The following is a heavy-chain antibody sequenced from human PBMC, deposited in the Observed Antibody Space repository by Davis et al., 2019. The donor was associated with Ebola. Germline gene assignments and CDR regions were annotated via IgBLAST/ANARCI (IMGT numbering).Heavy chain of an antibody. CDR2: ISYDGNNK. Sequence: GESLKISCAASGFTFTTYGMHWVRQAPGKGLEWVAVISYDGNNKHYADSVKGRFTISRDNSKNTLYLQMNRLRAEDAAVYYCARGPDYGIRTDFFDYWGQGTLVSVSS. CDR1: GFTFTTYG. D-gene: IGHD4-17*01. CDR3: ARGPDYGIRTDFFDY. J-gene: IGHJ4*02. V-gene: IGHV3-30*03.